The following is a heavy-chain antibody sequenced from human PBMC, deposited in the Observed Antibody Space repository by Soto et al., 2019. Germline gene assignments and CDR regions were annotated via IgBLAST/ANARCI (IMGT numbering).Heavy chain of an antibody. V-gene: IGHV4-39*07. Sequence: SETLSLTCTVSGGSISSSSYYWGWIRQPPGKGLEWIGSIYYSGSTYYNPSLKSRVTISVDTSKNQFSLKLSSLRSEDTAVYYCARAGLDNCSGGSCYHNRPAVPHYYYYGMDVWGQGTTVTVSS. D-gene: IGHD2-15*01. CDR3: ARAGLDNCSGGSCYHNRPAVPHYYYYGMDV. J-gene: IGHJ6*02. CDR2: IYYSGST. CDR1: GGSISSSSYY.